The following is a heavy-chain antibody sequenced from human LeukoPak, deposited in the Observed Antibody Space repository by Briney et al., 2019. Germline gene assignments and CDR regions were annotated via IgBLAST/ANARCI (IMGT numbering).Heavy chain of an antibody. CDR3: TRETSSRYFDY. V-gene: IGHV1-8*03. Sequence: ASVKVSCKGSGYTFTSYGISWVRQATGQGLEWMGWMNPNSGRTGYAQNFQGRITITRNTSISTAYMELSSLRSEDTAVYYCTRETSSRYFDYWGQGTLVTVSS. CDR1: GYTFTSYG. CDR2: MNPNSGRT. J-gene: IGHJ4*02.